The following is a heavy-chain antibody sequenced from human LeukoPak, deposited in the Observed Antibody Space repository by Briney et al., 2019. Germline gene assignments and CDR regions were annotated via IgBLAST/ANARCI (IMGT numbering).Heavy chain of an antibody. CDR2: ISSSGSTI. CDR1: GFTFSNYA. D-gene: IGHD3-9*01. CDR3: ARDDPYGYDILTGYPIFFDY. Sequence: PGGSLRLSCSASGFTFSNYAMHWVRQAPGKGLEWVSYISSSGSTIYYADSVKGRFTISRDNAKNSLYLQMNSLRAEDTAVYYCARDDPYGYDILTGYPIFFDYWGQGTLVTVSS. J-gene: IGHJ4*02. V-gene: IGHV3-48*03.